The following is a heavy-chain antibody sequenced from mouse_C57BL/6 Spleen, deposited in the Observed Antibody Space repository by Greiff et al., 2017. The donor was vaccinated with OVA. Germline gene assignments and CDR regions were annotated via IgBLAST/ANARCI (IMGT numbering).Heavy chain of an antibody. CDR2: TFYSGIT. CDR3: ARGAGTSYAMDY. CDR1: GFSINSDCY. J-gene: IGHJ4*01. V-gene: IGHV3-3*01. Sequence: EVQLVESGPSLVRPSQTLSLTCTVTGFSINSDCYWIWIRQFPGNKLEYIGYTFYSGITYYNPSLESRTYITRDTSKNQFSLKLSSVTTEDTATYYCARGAGTSYAMDYWGQGTSVTVSS. D-gene: IGHD4-1*01.